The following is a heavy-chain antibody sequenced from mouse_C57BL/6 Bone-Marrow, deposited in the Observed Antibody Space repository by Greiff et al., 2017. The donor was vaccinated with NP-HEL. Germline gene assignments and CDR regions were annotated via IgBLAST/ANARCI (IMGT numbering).Heavy chain of an antibody. CDR2: INPNNGGT. CDR1: GYTFTDYY. D-gene: IGHD3-2*02. Sequence: EVQLQQSGPELVKPGASVKISCKASGYTFTDYYMNWVKQSHGKSLEWIGDINPNNGGTSYNQKFKGKATLTVDKSSSTAYMELRSLTSEDSAVYYCARAGDSSGDRFAYCGQGTLVTVSA. CDR3: ARAGDSSGDRFAY. J-gene: IGHJ3*01. V-gene: IGHV1-26*01.